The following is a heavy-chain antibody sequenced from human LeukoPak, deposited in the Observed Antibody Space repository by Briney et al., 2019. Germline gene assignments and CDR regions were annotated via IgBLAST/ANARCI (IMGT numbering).Heavy chain of an antibody. D-gene: IGHD2-2*01. J-gene: IGHJ6*03. Sequence: SETLSLTCTVSGDSISSTNYYWGWIRQPPGKGLQWIGNIYYNGSTYYNPSLKSRVSISVDTSKNQFSLKLSSVTAADTAVFYCAGLPQPHYYCYIDVWGKGTAVTVSS. CDR3: AGLPQPHYYCYIDV. CDR1: GDSISSTNYY. V-gene: IGHV4-39*01. CDR2: IYYNGST.